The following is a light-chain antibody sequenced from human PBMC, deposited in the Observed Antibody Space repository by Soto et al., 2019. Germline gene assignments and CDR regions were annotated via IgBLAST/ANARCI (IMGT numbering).Light chain of an antibody. CDR2: EVS. Sequence: QSVLTQPASVSGSPGQTITISCTGTSSDVGAYNYVSWYQQHPGKAPKPMIYEVSNRPSGVSDRFSGSKSGNTASLTISGLQAADEADYYCSSKRTTASLVFGTGTKVTVL. V-gene: IGLV2-14*01. CDR3: SSKRTTASLV. CDR1: SSDVGAYNY. J-gene: IGLJ1*01.